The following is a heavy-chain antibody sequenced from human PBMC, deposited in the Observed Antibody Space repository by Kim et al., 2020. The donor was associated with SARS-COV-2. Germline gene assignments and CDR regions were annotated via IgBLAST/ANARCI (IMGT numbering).Heavy chain of an antibody. CDR3: ARGLYDILTGYYSESAFDI. CDR1: GYSFTSYW. D-gene: IGHD3-9*01. Sequence: GESLKISCKGSGYSFTSYWIGWVRQMPGKGLEWMGIIYPGDSDTRYSPSFQGQVTISADKSISTAYLQWSSLKASDTAMYYCARGLYDILTGYYSESAFDIWGQGTMVTVSS. V-gene: IGHV5-51*01. CDR2: IYPGDSDT. J-gene: IGHJ3*02.